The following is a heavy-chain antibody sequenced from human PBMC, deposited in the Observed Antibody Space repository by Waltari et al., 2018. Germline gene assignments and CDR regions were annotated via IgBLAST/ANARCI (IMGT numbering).Heavy chain of an antibody. V-gene: IGHV3-48*04. J-gene: IGHJ3*02. CDR1: GFTFSSYS. CDR3: ARIPTGPHDAFDI. CDR2: ISSSSSTI. D-gene: IGHD1-1*01. Sequence: EVQLVESGGGLVQPGGSLRLSCAASGFTFSSYSMNWVRQAPGKGLEWVSYISSSSSTIYYADSVKGRVTISRDNAKNSLYLQMNSLRAEDTAVYYCARIPTGPHDAFDIWGQGTMVTVSS.